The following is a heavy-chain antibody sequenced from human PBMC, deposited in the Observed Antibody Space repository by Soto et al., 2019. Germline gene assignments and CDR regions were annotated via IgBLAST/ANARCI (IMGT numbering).Heavy chain of an antibody. V-gene: IGHV1-8*01. CDR2: MNPNSGNT. D-gene: IGHD5-18*01. CDR3: ARTSKGYSYGYDDDY. Sequence: ASVKVSCKASGYTFTSYDSNWVRQATGQGLEWMGWMNPNSGNTGYAQKFQGRVTMTRNTSISTAYMELSSLRSEDTAVYYCARTSKGYSYGYDDDYWGQGTLVTVSS. CDR1: GYTFTSYD. J-gene: IGHJ4*02.